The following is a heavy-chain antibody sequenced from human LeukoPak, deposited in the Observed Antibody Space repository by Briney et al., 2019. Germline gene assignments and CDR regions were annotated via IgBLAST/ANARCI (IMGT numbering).Heavy chain of an antibody. CDR2: ISSTSAM. J-gene: IGHJ4*02. CDR3: ARDWSAHYFDY. V-gene: IGHV3-69-1*01. CDR1: GFTVSSSY. Sequence: GGSLRLSCAASGFTVSSSYMSWVRQAPGKGLEWISYISSTSAMYYADSVRGRFTVSRDNARNSVYLQMNSLRAEDTAVYYCARDWSAHYFDYWGQGTLVTVSS.